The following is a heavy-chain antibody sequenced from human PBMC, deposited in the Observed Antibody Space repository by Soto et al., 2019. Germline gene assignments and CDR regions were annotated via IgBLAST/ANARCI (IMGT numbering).Heavy chain of an antibody. CDR2: TYYRSSWSKWYN. V-gene: IGHV6-1*01. D-gene: IGHD6-19*01. Sequence: SQTLSLTCVISGDSVSSNSAAWNWIRQSPSRGLEWLGRTYYRSSWSKWYNEYAVSVKSRVTINPDTSKKQFSLQLNSVTPEDTAVYYCAREVAVTGTGNYYFGSDVWGKGTTVTVSS. J-gene: IGHJ6*04. CDR1: GDSVSSNSAA. CDR3: AREVAVTGTGNYYFGSDV.